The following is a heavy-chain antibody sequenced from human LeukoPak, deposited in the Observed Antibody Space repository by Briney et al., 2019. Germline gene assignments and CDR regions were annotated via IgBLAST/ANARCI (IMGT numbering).Heavy chain of an antibody. CDR1: GGSIRSNY. CDR2: ISTDGSA. CDR3: ARSSTITIFGVLNWFDP. J-gene: IGHJ5*02. V-gene: IGHV4-4*07. D-gene: IGHD3-3*01. Sequence: SETLSLTCTVSGGSIRSNYWSWIRQSAGKGLEWIGRISTDGSANYNPSLKSRLTMSVDTSKNQFSLTLNSVTAADTAVYYCARSSTITIFGVLNWFDPWGQGTLVTVSS.